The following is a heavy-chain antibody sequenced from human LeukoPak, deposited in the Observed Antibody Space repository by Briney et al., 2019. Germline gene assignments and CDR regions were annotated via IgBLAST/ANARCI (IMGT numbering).Heavy chain of an antibody. D-gene: IGHD3-10*01. CDR1: GFTFSIHG. Sequence: GGSLRLSCAASGFTFSIHGMNWVRHAPGKGLEWVSYIINSGGTVYYTDSVQGRFTISRDNARNSLFLQMNSLRDEDTAVYYCARVGRGVFGMDVWGQGTTVTFSS. J-gene: IGHJ6*02. CDR2: IINSGGTV. V-gene: IGHV3-48*02. CDR3: ARVGRGVFGMDV.